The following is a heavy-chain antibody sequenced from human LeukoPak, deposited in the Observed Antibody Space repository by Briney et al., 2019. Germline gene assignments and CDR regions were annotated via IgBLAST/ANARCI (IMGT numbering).Heavy chain of an antibody. D-gene: IGHD6-19*01. CDR2: INHSGST. CDR3: ARGVRIAVADPHLDY. J-gene: IGHJ4*02. Sequence: PSETLSLTCGVYGGSFSGYHWNWIRQPPGEGLEWIGEINHSGSTNYNPSLKSRVTISVDTSKKQFSLRLSSVTAADTAVYFCARGVRIAVADPHLDYWGQGTLVTVPS. CDR1: GGSFSGYH. V-gene: IGHV4-34*01.